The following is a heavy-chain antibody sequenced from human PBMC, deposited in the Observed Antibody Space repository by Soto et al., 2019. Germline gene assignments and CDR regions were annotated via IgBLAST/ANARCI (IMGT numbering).Heavy chain of an antibody. D-gene: IGHD6-19*01. Sequence: EVQLLESGGGLVQPGGSLRLSCAASGFSFSSYAISWVRQAPGKGLEWVSGISSSGQNIHYADSVKGRFAISRDNSKNTLYLQMNSLRAEDTAVYYCAKDYFTVVPGLGPIDYWGQGTLVTVSS. CDR3: AKDYFTVVPGLGPIDY. CDR1: GFSFSSYA. J-gene: IGHJ4*02. V-gene: IGHV3-23*01. CDR2: ISSSGQNI.